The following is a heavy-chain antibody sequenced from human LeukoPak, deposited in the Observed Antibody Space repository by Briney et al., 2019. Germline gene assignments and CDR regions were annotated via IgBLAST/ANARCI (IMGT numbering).Heavy chain of an antibody. Sequence: GESLKISCKASGYTFSRYWIDWVRQMPGKGLEWMGNIYPGDSNTRYSPSFQGQVTISVDRSITTAYLEWGSLKASDAAMYFCARQPRKYGPSDYWGQGTLVSVSS. V-gene: IGHV5-51*01. CDR2: IYPGDSNT. CDR1: GYTFSRYW. CDR3: ARQPRKYGPSDY. J-gene: IGHJ4*02. D-gene: IGHD2-2*01.